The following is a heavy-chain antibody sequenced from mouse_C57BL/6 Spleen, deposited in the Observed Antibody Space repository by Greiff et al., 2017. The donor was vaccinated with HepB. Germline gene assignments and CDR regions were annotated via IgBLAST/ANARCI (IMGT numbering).Heavy chain of an antibody. Sequence: VQLQESGAELVKPGASVKMSCKASGYTFTSYWITWVKQRPGQGLEWLGDIYPGSGSTNYNEKFKSKATLTVDTSSSTAYMQLSSLTSEDSAVYDCAREAHYYGSIAWFAYWGQGTLVTVSA. D-gene: IGHD1-1*01. V-gene: IGHV1-55*01. CDR1: GYTFTSYW. CDR3: AREAHYYGSIAWFAY. J-gene: IGHJ3*01. CDR2: IYPGSGST.